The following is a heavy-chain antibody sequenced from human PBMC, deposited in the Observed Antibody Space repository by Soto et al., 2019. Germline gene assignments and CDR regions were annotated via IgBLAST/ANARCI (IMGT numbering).Heavy chain of an antibody. V-gene: IGHV3-15*01. J-gene: IGHJ4*02. Sequence: EVQLVESGGGLVKPGGSLRLSCVGSGFTFIDAWMSWVRQAPGKGLEWVGRLKSETDGGTADYAAPVEGRFNISRDDSKNTLYLQMNSLKSEDTAVYDCMTAPGLNVLFWGQGALVTVSS. D-gene: IGHD3-16*01. CDR2: LKSETDGGTA. CDR3: MTAPGLNVLF. CDR1: GFTFIDAW.